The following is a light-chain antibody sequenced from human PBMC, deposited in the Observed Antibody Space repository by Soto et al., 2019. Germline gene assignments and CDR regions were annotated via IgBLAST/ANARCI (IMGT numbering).Light chain of an antibody. CDR2: DAT. CDR3: QQRTNWLT. V-gene: IGKV3-11*01. Sequence: EIVLTQSPATLSLSPGERATLSCRASQSVTWYLDWYQQKPGQARRLLIYDATNRATGIPARFSGSGSGTDFTLTISSLEPEDFAVYYCQQRTNWLTFGGGTRVEI. CDR1: QSVTWY. J-gene: IGKJ4*01.